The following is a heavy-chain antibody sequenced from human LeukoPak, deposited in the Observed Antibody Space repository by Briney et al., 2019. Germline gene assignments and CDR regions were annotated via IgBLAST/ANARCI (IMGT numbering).Heavy chain of an antibody. V-gene: IGHV4-39*01. D-gene: IGHD5-18*01. Sequence: PSETLSLTCTVSGGSISSGDYYWGWIRQPPGKGLEWIGSIYYSGSTYYNPSLKSRVTMPVDTSKNQFSLKLSSVTAADTAVYYCARLRGYNSGDYWGQGTLVTVSS. CDR3: ARLRGYNSGDY. J-gene: IGHJ4*02. CDR1: GGSISSGDYY. CDR2: IYYSGST.